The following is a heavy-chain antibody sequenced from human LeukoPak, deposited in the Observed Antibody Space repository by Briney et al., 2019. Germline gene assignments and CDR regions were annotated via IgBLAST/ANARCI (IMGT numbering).Heavy chain of an antibody. CDR3: ARDHVFWSGYFYYMDV. V-gene: IGHV3-64*01. D-gene: IGHD3-3*01. J-gene: IGHJ6*03. CDR1: GFTFSSYA. CDR2: ISSNGGST. Sequence: GGSLRLSCAASGFTFSSYAMHWVRQAPGKGLEYVSAISSNGGSTYYANSVKGRFTISRDNSKNTLYLQMGSLRAEDMAVYYCARDHVFWSGYFYYMDVWGKGTTVTVPS.